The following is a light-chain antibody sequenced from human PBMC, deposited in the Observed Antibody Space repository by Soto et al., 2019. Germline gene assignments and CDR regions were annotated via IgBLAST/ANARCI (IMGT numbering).Light chain of an antibody. J-gene: IGLJ1*01. CDR1: SSDVGSYDH. V-gene: IGLV2-14*01. Sequence: QSALNQPASVSGSPGQAITISFSGTSSDVGSYDHVAWYQQFPGKTPQLMIYEVSNRPSGVSSRFSGSKSGNTASLTSSGLYAEDEADYYCIAYTGSSTSDVFCTGTKLTV. CDR2: EVS. CDR3: IAYTGSSTSDV.